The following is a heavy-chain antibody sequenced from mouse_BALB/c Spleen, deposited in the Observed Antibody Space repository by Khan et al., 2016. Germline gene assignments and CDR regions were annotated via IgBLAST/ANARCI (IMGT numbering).Heavy chain of an antibody. V-gene: IGHV10-1*02. CDR3: MRGNDYDVYFDY. D-gene: IGHD2-4*01. Sequence: EVQLVESGGGLVQPKGSLKLSCAASGFTFNIYAMNWVRQAPGKGLEWVARIRSKSNNYATYYVDSVKDRFTISRDDSQSMLYLQMNNLKTEDTAMYYRMRGNDYDVYFDYWGQGIPLTVSS. J-gene: IGHJ2*01. CDR2: IRSKSNNYAT. CDR1: GFTFNIYA.